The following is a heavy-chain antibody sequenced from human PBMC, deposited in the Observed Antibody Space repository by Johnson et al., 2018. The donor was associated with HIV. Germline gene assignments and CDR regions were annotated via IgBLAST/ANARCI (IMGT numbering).Heavy chain of an antibody. Sequence: EVQLVESGGGLVQPGGSLRLSCAASTFIVSSNYMRWVRQAPGKGLEWVSVIYSGGSTYYADSVKGRFTISRDNSKNTLYLQMNSLRAEDTAVYYCAREGIVGDTGPGPTLQDAFDSGGQGTMVTVSS. CDR1: TFIVSSNY. CDR3: AREGIVGDTGPGPTLQDAFDS. CDR2: IYSGGST. D-gene: IGHD1-26*01. V-gene: IGHV3-66*02. J-gene: IGHJ3*02.